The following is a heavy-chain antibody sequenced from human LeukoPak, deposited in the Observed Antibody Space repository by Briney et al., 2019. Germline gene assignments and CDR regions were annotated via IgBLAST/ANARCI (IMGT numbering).Heavy chain of an antibody. Sequence: GASVKVSCKASGYTFTNHYMHWVRQAPGQGLEWMGFINPNSGGTNYAQKFQGRVTMTRDTSISTAYMELSSLTSDDTAVYYCARDLEGYHYGSGNYPQWGQGTLITVSS. V-gene: IGHV1-2*02. CDR2: INPNSGGT. CDR3: ARDLEGYHYGSGNYPQ. J-gene: IGHJ4*02. CDR1: GYTFTNHY. D-gene: IGHD3-10*01.